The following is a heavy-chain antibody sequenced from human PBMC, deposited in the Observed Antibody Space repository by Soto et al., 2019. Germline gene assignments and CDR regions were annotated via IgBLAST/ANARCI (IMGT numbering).Heavy chain of an antibody. CDR3: ARDVAYCGGDCYGLDY. J-gene: IGHJ4*02. CDR1: GFTFSSYS. V-gene: IGHV3-21*01. Sequence: VQLVESGGGLVKPGGSLRLSCAASGFTFSSYSMNWVRQAPGKGLEWVSSISSSSSYIYYADSVKGRFTISRDNAKNSLYLQMNSLRAEDTAVYYCARDVAYCGGDCYGLDYWGQGTLVTVSS. D-gene: IGHD2-21*02. CDR2: ISSSSSYI.